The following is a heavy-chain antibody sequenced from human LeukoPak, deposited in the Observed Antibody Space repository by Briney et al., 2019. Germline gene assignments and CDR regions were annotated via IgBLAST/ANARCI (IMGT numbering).Heavy chain of an antibody. CDR2: IYSGGST. CDR3: AIPPAHQTYYYGSGSDPPYMPHPRGKENYYYYYMDV. Sequence: GGSLRLSCAASGFTFSSNYMSWVRQAPGKGLEWVSVIYSGGSTYYADSVKGRFTISRDNSKNTRYLQMNSLRAEDTAVYYCAIPPAHQTYYYGSGSDPPYMPHPRGKENYYYYYMDVWGKGTTVTISS. D-gene: IGHD3-10*01. J-gene: IGHJ6*03. V-gene: IGHV3-66*01. CDR1: GFTFSSNY.